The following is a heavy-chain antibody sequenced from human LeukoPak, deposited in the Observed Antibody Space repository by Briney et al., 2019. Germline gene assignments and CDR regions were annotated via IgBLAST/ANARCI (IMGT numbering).Heavy chain of an antibody. CDR3: AEYCSGGSCYSDY. CDR2: IRYDGSNK. V-gene: IGHV3-30*02. D-gene: IGHD2-15*01. J-gene: IGHJ4*02. Sequence: PGGSLRLSCASCGFTFSSYGMHWVRQAPGKGLEWVAFIRYDGSNKYYADSVKGRFTISRDNSKNTLYLQMNSLRAEDTAVYYCAEYCSGGSCYSDYWGQGTLVNVTS. CDR1: GFTFSSYG.